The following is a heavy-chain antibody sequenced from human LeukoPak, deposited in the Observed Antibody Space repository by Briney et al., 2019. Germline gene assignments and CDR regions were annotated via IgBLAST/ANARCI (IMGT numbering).Heavy chain of an antibody. CDR1: GYTFTTYG. CDR3: ARDSSIAVAGSFDY. Sequence: ASVKVSCKASGYTFTTYGISWVRQAPGQGLEWMGWISAYNRNTNYAQTLQSRVTMTTDTSTSTAYMELRSLRSDDTAVYYCARDSSIAVAGSFDYWGQGTLVTVSS. D-gene: IGHD6-19*01. J-gene: IGHJ4*02. CDR2: ISAYNRNT. V-gene: IGHV1-18*01.